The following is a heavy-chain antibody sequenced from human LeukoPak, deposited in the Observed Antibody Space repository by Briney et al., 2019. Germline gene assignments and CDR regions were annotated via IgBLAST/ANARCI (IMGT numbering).Heavy chain of an antibody. J-gene: IGHJ4*02. CDR3: AIVDRDYDSSGYTFDY. Sequence: GGSLRLSCAASGFTFSSYAMHWVRQAPGKGLEWVAVISFDVTNKYYADSVKGRFTISRDNSKNTLYLQMNSLRPEDTAMYYCAIVDRDYDSSGYTFDYWGQGTLVTVSS. V-gene: IGHV3-30*04. D-gene: IGHD3-22*01. CDR1: GFTFSSYA. CDR2: ISFDVTNK.